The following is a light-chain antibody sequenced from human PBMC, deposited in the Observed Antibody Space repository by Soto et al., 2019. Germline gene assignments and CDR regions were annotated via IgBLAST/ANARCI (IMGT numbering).Light chain of an antibody. Sequence: IEVTQCPATLSVSPGERATLSCRASQSVSSNLAWYQEKPGQAPRLLIYGTSTRAGGVPARFSGGGSGREFSLTITSLQSEDFAVFYRHKYCGWPRMFGQGTKVDIK. V-gene: IGKV3-15*01. CDR1: QSVSSN. CDR3: HKYCGWPRM. CDR2: GTS. J-gene: IGKJ1*01.